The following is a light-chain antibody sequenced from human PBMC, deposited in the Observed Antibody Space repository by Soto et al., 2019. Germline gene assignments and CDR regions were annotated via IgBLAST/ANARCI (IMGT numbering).Light chain of an antibody. CDR1: QGISSY. CDR3: QQLNSYPIT. J-gene: IGKJ5*01. Sequence: DIQLTQSPSFLSASVGDRVTITCRASQGISSYLAWYQQKPGKAPKIMIYAASTLQSGVPSRFSGSGSGTEFTLTISSLQPEDFATYFCQQLNSYPITFGQGTRLEIK. CDR2: AAS. V-gene: IGKV1-9*01.